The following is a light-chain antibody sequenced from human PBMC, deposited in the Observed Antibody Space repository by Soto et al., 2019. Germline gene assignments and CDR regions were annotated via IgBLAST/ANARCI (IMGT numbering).Light chain of an antibody. CDR1: SSDIGGYNH. Sequence: QSALTQPASVSGSPGQSISISCTGTSSDIGGYNHVSWYQQHPGKAPKLMIYDVSSRPSGVSNRFSGSKSGNTASLTISGLQAEDEADYYCSSCTTSSTPLYVFGTGTKVTVL. V-gene: IGLV2-14*03. CDR2: DVS. J-gene: IGLJ1*01. CDR3: SSCTTSSTPLYV.